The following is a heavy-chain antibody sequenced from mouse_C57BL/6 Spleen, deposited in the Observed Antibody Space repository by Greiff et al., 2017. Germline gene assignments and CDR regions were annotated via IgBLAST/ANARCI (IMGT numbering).Heavy chain of an antibody. CDR2: IRLKSDNYAT. V-gene: IGHV6-3*01. CDR1: GFTFSNYW. D-gene: IGHD1-1*01. Sequence: EVKLMESGGGLVQPGGSMKLSCVASGFTFSNYWMNWVRQSPEKGLEWVAQIRLKSDNYATHYAESVKGRFTISRDDSKSSVYLQMNNLRAEDTGIYYCTGMFGLYGWYFDVWGTGTTVTVSS. CDR3: TGMFGLYGWYFDV. J-gene: IGHJ1*03.